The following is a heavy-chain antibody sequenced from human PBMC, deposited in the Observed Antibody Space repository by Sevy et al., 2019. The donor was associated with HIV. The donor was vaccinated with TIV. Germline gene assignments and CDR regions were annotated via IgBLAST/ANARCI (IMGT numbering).Heavy chain of an antibody. CDR2: INPNSGGT. J-gene: IGHJ3*02. Sequence: ASVKVSCKASGYTFTGYYMHWVRQAPGQGLEWMGWINPNSGGTNYAQKVQGRVTMTRDTSISTAYMELSRLRSDDTAVYYCASPQQRGAAGHAFDIWGQGTMVTVSS. D-gene: IGHD6-13*01. CDR3: ASPQQRGAAGHAFDI. CDR1: GYTFTGYY. V-gene: IGHV1-2*02.